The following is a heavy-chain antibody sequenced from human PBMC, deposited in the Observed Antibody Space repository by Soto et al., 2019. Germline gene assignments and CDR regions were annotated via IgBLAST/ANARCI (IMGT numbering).Heavy chain of an antibody. V-gene: IGHV3-15*01. CDR3: GTGSAFDI. CDR2: IKRKSDGETT. J-gene: IGHJ3*02. CDR1: GFTFSNSY. D-gene: IGHD7-27*01. Sequence: EVRLVESGGGLVKGGGSLRLSCAASGFTFSNSYMTWGGQTPGKGLEWVGRIKRKSDGETTDYAVPVKGRFTISRDDTKSMVYLQMNSLKTEDTAMYYCGTGSAFDIWGQGTMVIVSS.